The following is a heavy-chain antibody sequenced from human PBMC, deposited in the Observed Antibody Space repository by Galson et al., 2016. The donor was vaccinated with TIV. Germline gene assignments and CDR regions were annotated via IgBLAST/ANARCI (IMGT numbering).Heavy chain of an antibody. Sequence: SETLSLTCTVSGGSMRDSYWSWIRQTPGKGLEWIGYVYCTGGTKYNPSLKSRVTISVDTSKNQFSLRLSSVTAADTAMYYCARDIGGYDFDYWGQGTLVAVSS. CDR3: ARDIGGYDFDY. J-gene: IGHJ4*02. CDR1: GGSMRDSY. V-gene: IGHV4-59*01. D-gene: IGHD5-12*01. CDR2: VYCTGGT.